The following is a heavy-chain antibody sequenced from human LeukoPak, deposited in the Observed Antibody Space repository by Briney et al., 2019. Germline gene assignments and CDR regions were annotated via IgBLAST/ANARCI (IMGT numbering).Heavy chain of an antibody. V-gene: IGHV4-39*07. D-gene: IGHD2-15*01. Sequence: SETLSLTCTVSGGSISSSSYYWGWIRQPPGKGLEWIGSIYYSGSTYYNPSLKSRVTISVDTSKNQFSLKLSSVTAADTAVYYCARERQVVYYFDNWGQGTLVTVSS. J-gene: IGHJ4*02. CDR2: IYYSGST. CDR3: ARERQVVYYFDN. CDR1: GGSISSSSYY.